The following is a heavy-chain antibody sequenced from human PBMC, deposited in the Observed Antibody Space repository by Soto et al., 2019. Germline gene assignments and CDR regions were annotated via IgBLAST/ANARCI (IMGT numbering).Heavy chain of an antibody. Sequence: SETLSLTCTVSGGSFKSGSYSCSWIRQPPGKGLEWIGYVYHTVRTSYNPSLKSRVSILMDTSKNQFSLNLDSVTAADTAVYYCARAMVRGVTNEYWGQGTMVTVSS. V-gene: IGHV4-61*01. CDR1: GGSFKSGSYS. J-gene: IGHJ4*02. CDR2: VYHTVRT. CDR3: ARAMVRGVTNEY. D-gene: IGHD3-10*01.